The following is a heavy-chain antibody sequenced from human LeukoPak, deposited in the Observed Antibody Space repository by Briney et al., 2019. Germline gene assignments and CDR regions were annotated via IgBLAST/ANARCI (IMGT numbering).Heavy chain of an antibody. D-gene: IGHD2-2*01. J-gene: IGHJ4*02. CDR2: IYYSGST. V-gene: IGHV4-39*01. Sequence: SETLSLTCTVSGGSISSGSYYWGWIRQPPGKGLEWIGSIYYSGSTYYNPSLKSRVTISVDTPKNQFSLKLSSVTAADTAVYYCASALPYCSSTSCYGGGLTNWGQGTLVTVSS. CDR1: GGSISSGSYY. CDR3: ASALPYCSSTSCYGGGLTN.